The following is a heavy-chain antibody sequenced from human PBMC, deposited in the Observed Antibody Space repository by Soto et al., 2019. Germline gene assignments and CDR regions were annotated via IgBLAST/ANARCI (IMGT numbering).Heavy chain of an antibody. Sequence: QVQLVQSGAEVKKPGSSVKVSCKASGGTFSSYAISWVRQAPGQGLEWMGGIIPIFGTANYAQKFQGRVTITADESTSTAYMELSSLRSEDTAVYYCARGHPPRYCGGDCYSGPYGMDVWGQGTTVTVSS. CDR1: GGTFSSYA. CDR3: ARGHPPRYCGGDCYSGPYGMDV. J-gene: IGHJ6*02. D-gene: IGHD2-21*02. CDR2: IIPIFGTA. V-gene: IGHV1-69*01.